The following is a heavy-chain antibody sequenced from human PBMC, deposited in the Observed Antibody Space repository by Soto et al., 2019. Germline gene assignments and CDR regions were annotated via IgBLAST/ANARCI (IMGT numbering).Heavy chain of an antibody. CDR3: ASAAVTGTAGLDF. Sequence: RASVKVSCKASGYTFSGFYMHWVRQAPGQGLEWMGWINPNSGGTKSAEKFQGRVTMTRDTSISTAYVELSRLTSDDTAVYYCASAAVTGTAGLDFWGQGTRVTVSS. J-gene: IGHJ4*02. CDR2: INPNSGGT. D-gene: IGHD6-19*01. V-gene: IGHV1-2*02. CDR1: GYTFSGFY.